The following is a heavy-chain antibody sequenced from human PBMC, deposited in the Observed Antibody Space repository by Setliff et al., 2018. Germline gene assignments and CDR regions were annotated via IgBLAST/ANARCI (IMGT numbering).Heavy chain of an antibody. D-gene: IGHD3-22*01. J-gene: IGHJ4*02. CDR1: GGSISSGDYY. Sequence: PSETLSLTCTVSGGSISSGDYYWSWIRQPPGKGLEWIGYIYSSGSTYYNPSLKSRVSISVDTSKNQFSLKLSSVTAADTAVYYCARYDSSGYSENYYFDYWGQGTLVTSPQ. V-gene: IGHV4-30-4*08. CDR3: ARYDSSGYSENYYFDY. CDR2: IYSSGST.